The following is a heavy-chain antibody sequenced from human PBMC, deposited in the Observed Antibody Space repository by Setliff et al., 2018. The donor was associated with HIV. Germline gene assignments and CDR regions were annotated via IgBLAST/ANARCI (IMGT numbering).Heavy chain of an antibody. J-gene: IGHJ5*02. Sequence: SETLSLTCAVYGGSFSTYSWTWIRQPPGKGLEWIGEINHNGSTNYNPSLKSRVIISVDTSKNQFSLKLTSVTAADTAVYFCARGGAYYDFWSGWRNWFDPWGQGTLVTVSS. CDR1: GGSFSTYS. D-gene: IGHD3-3*01. CDR3: ARGGAYYDFWSGWRNWFDP. V-gene: IGHV4-34*01. CDR2: INHNGST.